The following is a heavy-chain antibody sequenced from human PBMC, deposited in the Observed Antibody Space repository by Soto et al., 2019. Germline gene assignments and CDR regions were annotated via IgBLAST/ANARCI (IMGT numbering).Heavy chain of an antibody. CDR1: GYTFSSYG. J-gene: IGHJ5*02. D-gene: IGHD6-13*01. V-gene: IGHV1-3*01. Sequence: GASVKVSCKASGYTFSSYGIHWVRQAPGQRLEWMGWINAANGDTIYSPKFQGRVTITRDTSASTAYLELSSLRSEDMAVYYCVRRHVSATGIDWFDPWGQGTLVTVSS. CDR2: INAANGDT. CDR3: VRRHVSATGIDWFDP.